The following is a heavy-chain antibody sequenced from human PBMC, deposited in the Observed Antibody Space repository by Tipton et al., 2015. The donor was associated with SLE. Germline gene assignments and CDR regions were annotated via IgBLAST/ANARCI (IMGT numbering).Heavy chain of an antibody. Sequence: TLSLTCAVYGGSFSGYYWSWIRQPPGKGLEWIGEINHSGSTNYNPSLKSRVTISVDTSKNQFSLKLSSVTAADTAVYYCARKSYGILTGLYWGQGTLVTVSS. D-gene: IGHD3-9*01. CDR3: ARKSYGILTGLY. CDR2: INHSGST. CDR1: GGSFSGYY. J-gene: IGHJ4*02. V-gene: IGHV4-34*01.